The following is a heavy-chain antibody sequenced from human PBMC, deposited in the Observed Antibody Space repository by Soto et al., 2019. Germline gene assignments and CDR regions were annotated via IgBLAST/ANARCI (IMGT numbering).Heavy chain of an antibody. J-gene: IGHJ5*02. CDR1: GGSISSYY. V-gene: IGHV4-59*01. Sequence: KASETLSLTCTVSGGSISSYYWSWIRQPPGKGLEWIGYIYYSGSTNYNPSLKSRVTISVDTSKNQFSLKLSSVTAADTAVYYCARDYYYDSSGYYYVPWFDPWGQGTLVTVSS. CDR2: IYYSGST. CDR3: ARDYYYDSSGYYYVPWFDP. D-gene: IGHD3-22*01.